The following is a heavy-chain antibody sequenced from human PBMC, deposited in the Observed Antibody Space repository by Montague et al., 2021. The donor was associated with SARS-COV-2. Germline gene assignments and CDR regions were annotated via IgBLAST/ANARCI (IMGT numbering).Heavy chain of an antibody. V-gene: IGHV3-7*01. CDR2: IKQDGSEA. Sequence: SLRLSCAASGFTFNNYWMNWVRQTPGKGLEWVANIKQDGSEAYYMDSVKGRFTISRDNAKKSLHLQTNRLRDEDTAVYYCATLIYRYGAFDYWGQGTLVIVSS. CDR3: ATLIYRYGAFDY. D-gene: IGHD4/OR15-4a*01. J-gene: IGHJ4*02. CDR1: GFTFNNYW.